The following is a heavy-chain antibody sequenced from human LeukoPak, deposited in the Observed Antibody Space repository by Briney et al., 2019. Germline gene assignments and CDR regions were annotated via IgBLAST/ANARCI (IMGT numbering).Heavy chain of an antibody. CDR3: ARFSTTWYTALDY. Sequence: PGGSLRLSCAASGFTFSSYEMNWVRQAPGKGREWVSYISSSGSTIYYADSVKGRFTMSRDNAKNSLYLQMNSLRAEDTAVYYCARFSTTWYTALDYWGQGTVVTVSS. CDR1: GFTFSSYE. CDR2: ISSSGSTI. D-gene: IGHD6-13*01. J-gene: IGHJ4*02. V-gene: IGHV3-48*03.